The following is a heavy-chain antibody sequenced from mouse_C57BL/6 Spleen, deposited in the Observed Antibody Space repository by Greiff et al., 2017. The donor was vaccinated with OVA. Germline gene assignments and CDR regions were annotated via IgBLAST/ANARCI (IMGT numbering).Heavy chain of an antibody. Sequence: EVKLVESGGGLVQPGGSLSLSCAASGFTFTDYYMSWVRQPPGKALEWLGFIRNKANGYTTEYSASVKGRFTISRDNSQSILYLQMHALRSEDSATYYCARYYGSSYKDAMDYWGQGTSVTVSS. J-gene: IGHJ4*01. D-gene: IGHD1-1*01. CDR2: IRNKANGYTT. CDR3: ARYYGSSYKDAMDY. V-gene: IGHV7-3*01. CDR1: GFTFTDYY.